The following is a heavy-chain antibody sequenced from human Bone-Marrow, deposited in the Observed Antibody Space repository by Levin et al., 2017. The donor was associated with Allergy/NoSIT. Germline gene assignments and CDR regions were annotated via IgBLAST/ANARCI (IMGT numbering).Heavy chain of an antibody. CDR2: ITIGNSG. D-gene: IGHD3-3*01. CDR3: ARDQGITGDYDY. Sequence: GGSLRLSCAASGFAFSDYYMSWIRQAPGKGLEWISYITIGNSGYYADSVKGRFTISRDNPKNSVFLQLNSLRPEDTAIYYCARDQGITGDYDYWGQGTLVTVSS. V-gene: IGHV3-11*01. J-gene: IGHJ4*02. CDR1: GFAFSDYY.